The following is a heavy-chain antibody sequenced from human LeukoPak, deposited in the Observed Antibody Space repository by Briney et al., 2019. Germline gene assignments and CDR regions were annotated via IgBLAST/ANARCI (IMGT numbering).Heavy chain of an antibody. CDR1: GFTFSSYS. D-gene: IGHD3-22*01. V-gene: IGHV3-21*01. CDR2: ISSSSSYI. J-gene: IGHJ3*02. CDR3: ARVGGDYYDSSGYTSRDAFDI. Sequence: PGGSLRLSCAASGFTFSSYSMNWVRQAPGKGLEWVSSISSSSSYIYYADSVKGRFTISRDNAKNSPYLQMNSLRAEDTAVYYCARVGGDYYDSSGYTSRDAFDIWGQGTMVTVSS.